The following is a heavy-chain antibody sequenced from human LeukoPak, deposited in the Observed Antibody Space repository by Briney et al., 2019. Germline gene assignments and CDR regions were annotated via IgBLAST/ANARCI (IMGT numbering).Heavy chain of an antibody. J-gene: IGHJ4*02. CDR1: GGTFSSYA. CDR3: ASSYGSGSYSIFDY. D-gene: IGHD3-10*01. Sequence: SVKVSCKASGGTFSSYAISWVRQAPRQGLEWMGGIIPIFGTANYAQKFQGRVTITADESTSTAYMELSSLRSEDTAVYYCASSYGSGSYSIFDYWGQGTLVTVSS. V-gene: IGHV1-69*13. CDR2: IIPIFGTA.